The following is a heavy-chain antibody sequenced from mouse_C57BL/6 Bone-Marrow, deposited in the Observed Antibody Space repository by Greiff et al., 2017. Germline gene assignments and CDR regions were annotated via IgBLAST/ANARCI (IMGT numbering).Heavy chain of an antibody. CDR3: AISIGNWDGFAY. Sequence: VQVVESGAELVRPGTSVKMSCKASGYTFTNYWIGWAKQRPGHGLEWIGDIYPGGGYTNYNEKFKGKATLTADKSSSTSYMQFSSLTAEDSAIYYCAISIGNWDGFAYWGQGTLVTVSA. CDR1: GYTFTNYW. D-gene: IGHD4-1*01. V-gene: IGHV1-63*01. CDR2: IYPGGGYT. J-gene: IGHJ3*01.